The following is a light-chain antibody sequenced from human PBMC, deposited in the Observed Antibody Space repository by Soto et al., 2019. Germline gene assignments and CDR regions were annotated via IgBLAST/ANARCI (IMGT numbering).Light chain of an antibody. Sequence: IVLTHSPATLSLSPGEIATLSCRASPSVTNFLAWYQQKPGQSPRLLIYGAFNRATGIPARFSGSGSGTDFTLTISRLEPEDFAVYYCQQRNIWPPVTFGQGTRLEIK. V-gene: IGKV3-11*01. CDR3: QQRNIWPPVT. CDR1: PSVTNF. J-gene: IGKJ5*01. CDR2: GAF.